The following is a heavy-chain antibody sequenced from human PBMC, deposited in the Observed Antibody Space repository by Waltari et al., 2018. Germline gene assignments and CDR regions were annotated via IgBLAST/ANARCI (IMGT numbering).Heavy chain of an antibody. D-gene: IGHD1-26*01. J-gene: IGHJ3*02. Sequence: EVQLVESGGGLVQPGGSLRLSCAASGFTFSSYRMTGVRQAPGKGLEWVSYISSSSSTIYYADSVKGRFTISRDNAKNSLYLQMNSLRAEDTAVYYCAREIGIGAFGIWGQGTMVTVSS. CDR2: ISSSSSTI. V-gene: IGHV3-48*04. CDR1: GFTFSSYR. CDR3: AREIGIGAFGI.